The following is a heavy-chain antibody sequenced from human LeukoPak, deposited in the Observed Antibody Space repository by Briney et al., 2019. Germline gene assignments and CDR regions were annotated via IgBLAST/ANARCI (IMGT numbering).Heavy chain of an antibody. V-gene: IGHV4-4*02. CDR3: IRENRPFSPFAY. CDR2: ISHSGTT. CDR1: GGSIDITNY. J-gene: IGHJ4*02. D-gene: IGHD2/OR15-2a*01. Sequence: SETLSLTCAVSGGSIDITNYWSWVRQAPGKGLEWIGEISHSGTTNYSPSLRSRVAMSLDRANNQFSLNLTSVTDADTAVYYCIRENRPFSPFAYWGQGVLVTVSS.